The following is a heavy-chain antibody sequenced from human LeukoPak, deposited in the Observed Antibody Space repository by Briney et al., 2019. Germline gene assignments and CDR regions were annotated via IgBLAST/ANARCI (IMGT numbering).Heavy chain of an antibody. CDR2: IYHSGST. V-gene: IGHV4-30-2*01. CDR1: GGSISSGGYS. Sequence: SETLSLTCTVSGGSISSGGYSWSWIRQPPGKGLEWIGYIYHSGSTYYNPSLKSRVTISVDRSKNLFSLKLSSVTAADTAVYYCARQADDYSNYYFDYWGQGTLVTVSS. J-gene: IGHJ4*02. CDR3: ARQADDYSNYYFDY. D-gene: IGHD4-11*01.